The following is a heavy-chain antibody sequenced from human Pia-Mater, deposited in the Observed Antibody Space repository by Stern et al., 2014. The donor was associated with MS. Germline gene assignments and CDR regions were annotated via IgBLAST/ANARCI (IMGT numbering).Heavy chain of an antibody. CDR1: GGSLTGYY. CDR2: IYHSGTT. J-gene: IGHJ5*01. V-gene: IGHV4-4*09. CDR3: ARNRYPTKGFDS. Sequence: QVQLPPSGPGLVNPSETLSLTCSVSGGSLTGYYCSWIRQSPGKGLEWIGYIYHSGTTQSHPSLKRRITMSVDTSKNTLAMKLNSVTTEDTAVYYCARNRYPTKGFDSWGQGTLVIVSS. D-gene: IGHD1-14*01.